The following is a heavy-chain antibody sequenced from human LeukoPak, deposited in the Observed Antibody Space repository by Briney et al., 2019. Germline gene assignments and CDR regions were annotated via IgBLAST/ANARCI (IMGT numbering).Heavy chain of an antibody. CDR1: GFTFSSYG. D-gene: IGHD2-2*02. Sequence: SGGSLRLSCAASGFTFSSYGMPWVRQAPGKGLEWVAVIWYDGSNKYYADSVKGRFTISRDNSKNTLYLQMNSLRAEDTAVYYCARDFVGYCSSTSCYTLDYWGQGTLVTVSS. CDR3: ARDFVGYCSSTSCYTLDY. J-gene: IGHJ4*02. CDR2: IWYDGSNK. V-gene: IGHV3-33*01.